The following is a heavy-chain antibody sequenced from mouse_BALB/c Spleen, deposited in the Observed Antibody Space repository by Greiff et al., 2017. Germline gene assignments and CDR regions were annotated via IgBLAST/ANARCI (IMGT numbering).Heavy chain of an antibody. CDR3: ARSHYGYDY. CDR2: INPGSGGT. D-gene: IGHD2-2*01. V-gene: IGHV1-54*01. J-gene: IGHJ2*01. Sequence: QVQLQQSGAELVRPGTSVKVSCKASGYAFTNYLIEWVKQRPGQGLEWIGVINPGSGGTNYNEKFKGKATLTADKSSSTAYMQLSSLTSEDSAVYYCARSHYGYDYWGQGTTLTVSS. CDR1: GYAFTNYL.